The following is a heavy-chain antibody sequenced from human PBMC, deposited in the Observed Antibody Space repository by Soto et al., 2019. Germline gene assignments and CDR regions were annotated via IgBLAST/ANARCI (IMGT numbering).Heavy chain of an antibody. J-gene: IGHJ4*02. CDR3: AKDSLRYYDSSGYCFDY. V-gene: IGHV3-9*01. D-gene: IGHD3-22*01. Sequence: PVGSLRLSCAASGFTFDDYAMHWVRQAPGKGLEWVSGISWNSGSIGYADSVKGRFTISRDNAKNSLYLQMNSLRAEDTALYYCAKDSLRYYDSSGYCFDYWGQGTLVTVSS. CDR2: ISWNSGSI. CDR1: GFTFDDYA.